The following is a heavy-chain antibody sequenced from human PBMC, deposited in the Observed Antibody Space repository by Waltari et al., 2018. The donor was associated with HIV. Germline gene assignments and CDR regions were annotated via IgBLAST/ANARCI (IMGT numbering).Heavy chain of an antibody. J-gene: IGHJ3*02. Sequence: EVQLVESGGGLIQPGGSLRLSCAASGFIVGSSYMSWVRKAPGKGLEWVSLIYSSGSTQYADSVRGRFTISRDTAKNTLYLQMNSLRAEDTAKYYCAKRFCSSTTCYIPDAFDIWGQGTLVTVSS. D-gene: IGHD2-2*02. V-gene: IGHV3-53*01. CDR3: AKRFCSSTTCYIPDAFDI. CDR2: IYSSGST. CDR1: GFIVGSSY.